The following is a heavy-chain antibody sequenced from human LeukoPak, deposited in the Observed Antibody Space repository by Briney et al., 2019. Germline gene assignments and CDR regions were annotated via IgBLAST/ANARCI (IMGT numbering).Heavy chain of an antibody. Sequence: GGSLTLSCAASGLTFATHVMSWVSQPQGKGLEWVATIRGSGRHTYYADSVNGRFTSSRDNSKNTLYLQMNSLRAEDTAVYYCAPWGRPTQPYYFDYWGQGILVTVSS. J-gene: IGHJ4*02. CDR2: IRGSGRHT. V-gene: IGHV3-23*01. CDR1: GLTFATHV. D-gene: IGHD3-16*01. CDR3: APWGRPTQPYYFDY.